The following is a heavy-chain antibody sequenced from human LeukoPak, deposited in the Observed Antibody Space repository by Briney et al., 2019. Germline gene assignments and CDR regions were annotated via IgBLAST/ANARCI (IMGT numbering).Heavy chain of an antibody. CDR2: INPNSGGT. D-gene: IGHD2-15*01. Sequence: ASVTVSCKASGYTFTVYYMHWVRQAPGQGLEWMGWINPNSGGTNYAQKFQGRVTITTDTSISTAYIELSRLRSAATAASYCARGGWRSVVVVAAFAFDIWGQGTMVTVSS. CDR1: GYTFTVYY. J-gene: IGHJ3*02. V-gene: IGHV1-2*02. CDR3: ARGGWRSVVVVAAFAFDI.